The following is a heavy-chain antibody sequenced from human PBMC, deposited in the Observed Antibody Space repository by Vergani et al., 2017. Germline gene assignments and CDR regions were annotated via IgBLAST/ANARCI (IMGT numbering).Heavy chain of an antibody. CDR1: GGTFSSYA. Sequence: EVKKPGSSVKVSCKASGGTFSSYAISWVRQAPGQGLEWMGGIIPIFGTANYAQKFQGRVTITADESTSTAYMELSSLRSEDTAVYYCAREGGITIFGVVITDSYYGMDVWGQGTTVTVSS. CDR3: AREGGITIFGVVITDSYYGMDV. V-gene: IGHV1-69*01. D-gene: IGHD3-3*01. CDR2: IIPIFGTA. J-gene: IGHJ6*02.